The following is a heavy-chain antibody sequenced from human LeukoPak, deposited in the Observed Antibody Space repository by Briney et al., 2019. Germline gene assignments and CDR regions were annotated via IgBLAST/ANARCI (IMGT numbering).Heavy chain of an antibody. J-gene: IGHJ4*02. CDR2: ISGSGGST. CDR3: ARDRLFGNLPDY. D-gene: IGHD1-7*01. V-gene: IGHV3-23*01. Sequence: PGGSLRLSCAASGFTFSSYAMSWVRQAPGKELEWVSAISGSGGSTYYADSVKGRFTISRDNAKNSLNLQMNSLRAEDTAVYYCARDRLFGNLPDYWGQGTLVTVSS. CDR1: GFTFSSYA.